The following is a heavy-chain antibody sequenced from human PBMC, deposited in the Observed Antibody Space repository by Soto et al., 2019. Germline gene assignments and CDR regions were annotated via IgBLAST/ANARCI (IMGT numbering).Heavy chain of an antibody. D-gene: IGHD3-10*01. CDR3: ARVNVFYGSRVQYYYYGMDV. V-gene: IGHV1-8*01. CDR2: MNPNIGNT. CDR1: GYTFTSYD. Sequence: ASVKVSCKASGYTFTSYDINWVRQATGQGLEWMGWMNPNIGNTGYAQKFQGRVTITRNKSISTAYMELSSLRSEDTAVYYCARVNVFYGSRVQYYYYGMDVWGQGTTVTVSS. J-gene: IGHJ6*02.